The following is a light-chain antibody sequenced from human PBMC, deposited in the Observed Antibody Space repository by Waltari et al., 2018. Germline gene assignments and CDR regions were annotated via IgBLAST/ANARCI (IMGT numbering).Light chain of an antibody. CDR1: SSDVGSYNY. Sequence: QSALTQPASVSGSPGQTITISCTGTSSDVGSYNYVYWYQQHPGKAPKLIIYDVTNRTSRVSNRFSCSKSGNTASPTISGIQAEDEDDDDCSSHMDNTTLALFGGGTSLTVL. CDR3: SSHMDNTTLAL. V-gene: IGLV2-14*03. CDR2: DVT. J-gene: IGLJ2*01.